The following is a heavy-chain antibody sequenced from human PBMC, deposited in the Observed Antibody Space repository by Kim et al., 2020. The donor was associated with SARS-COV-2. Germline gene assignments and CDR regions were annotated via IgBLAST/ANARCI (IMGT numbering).Heavy chain of an antibody. Sequence: ASVKVSCKASGYTFTSYGISWVRQAPGQGLEWMGWISAYNGNTNYAQKLQGRVTMTTDTSTSTAYMELRSLRSDDTAVYYCARSTGWTPIESIGYSSGWYAGFDPWGQGTLVTVSS. J-gene: IGHJ5*02. CDR2: ISAYNGNT. V-gene: IGHV1-18*01. CDR3: ARSTGWTPIESIGYSSGWYAGFDP. CDR1: GYTFTSYG. D-gene: IGHD6-19*01.